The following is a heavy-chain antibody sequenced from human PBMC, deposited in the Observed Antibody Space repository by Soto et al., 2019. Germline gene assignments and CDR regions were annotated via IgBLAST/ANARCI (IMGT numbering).Heavy chain of an antibody. Sequence: EVQLVESGGGLVQPGGSLRLSCAASEFTVSSNYMSWVRQAPGKGLEWVAVIYTGGSTYYADSVNGRFTISRDNSKNTIYLQMNSLRVEDTSMYYCARDYQVYCSSSSSRKHYMDVWGKGTTVTVSS. J-gene: IGHJ6*03. CDR2: IYTGGST. CDR3: ARDYQVYCSSSSSRKHYMDV. D-gene: IGHD2-2*01. CDR1: EFTVSSNY. V-gene: IGHV3-66*01.